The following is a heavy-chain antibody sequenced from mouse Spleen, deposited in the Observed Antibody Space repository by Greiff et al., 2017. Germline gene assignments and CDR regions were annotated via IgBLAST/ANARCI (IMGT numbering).Heavy chain of an antibody. CDR3: AREGILGNYEGWNY. V-gene: IGHV1-80*01. J-gene: IGHJ2*01. CDR2: IYPGDGDT. Sequence: QVQLQQSGAELVKPGASVKISCKASGYAFSSYWMNWVKQRPGKGLEWIGQIYPGDGDTNYNGKFKGKATLTADKSSSTAYMQLSSLTSEDSAVYFCAREGILGNYEGWNYWGQGTTLTVSS. CDR1: GYAFSSYW. D-gene: IGHD2-4*01.